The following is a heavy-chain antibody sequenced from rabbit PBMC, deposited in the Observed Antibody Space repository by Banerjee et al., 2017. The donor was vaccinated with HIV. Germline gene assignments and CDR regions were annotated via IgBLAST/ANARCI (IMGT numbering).Heavy chain of an antibody. J-gene: IGHJ4*01. CDR2: IYAGDSGSSGGT. CDR1: GFSFSSSYY. Sequence: QSLEESGGDLVKPGASLTLTCTASGFSFSSSYYMCWVRQAPGKGLEWIASIYAGDSGSSGGTYYASWAKGRFTISKTSSTTVTLQMTSLTAADTATYFCARAGSNPANYFNLWGPGTLVTVS. D-gene: IGHD4-2*01. CDR3: ARAGSNPANYFNL. V-gene: IGHV1S40*01.